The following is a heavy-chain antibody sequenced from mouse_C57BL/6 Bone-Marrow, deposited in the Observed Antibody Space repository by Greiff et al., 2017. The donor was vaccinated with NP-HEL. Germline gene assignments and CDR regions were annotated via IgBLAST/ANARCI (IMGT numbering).Heavy chain of an antibody. CDR1: GFTFSDYG. CDR2: ISSGSSTI. Sequence: EVKLMESGGGLVKPGGSLKLSCAASGFTFSDYGMHWVRQAPEKGLEWVAYISSGSSTIYYADTVKGRFTISRDNAKNTLFLQMTSLRSEDTAMYYCASDPPFAYWGQWTLVTVSA. V-gene: IGHV5-17*01. CDR3: ASDPPFAY. J-gene: IGHJ3*01.